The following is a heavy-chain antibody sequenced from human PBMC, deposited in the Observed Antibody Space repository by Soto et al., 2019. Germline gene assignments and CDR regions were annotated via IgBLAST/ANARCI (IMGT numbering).Heavy chain of an antibody. D-gene: IGHD2-15*01. CDR1: GGSISSGGYY. CDR3: ARALGGYCSGGSCYGYYFDY. Sequence: PSETLSLTCTVSGGSISSGGYYWSWVPQHPGKGLEWIGYIYYSGSTYHNPSLKSRVSISVDTSQNQFSLKLSSVTAADTAVYYCARALGGYCSGGSCYGYYFDYWGQGSLVTVSS. CDR2: IYYSGST. V-gene: IGHV4-31*03. J-gene: IGHJ4*02.